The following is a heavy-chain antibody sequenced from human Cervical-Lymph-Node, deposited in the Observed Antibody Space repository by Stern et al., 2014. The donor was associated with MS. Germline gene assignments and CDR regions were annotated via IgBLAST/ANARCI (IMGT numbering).Heavy chain of an antibody. CDR3: ERSYLGIGNHYYAMDV. D-gene: IGHD3-16*01. J-gene: IGHJ6*01. V-gene: IGHV1-3*01. Sequence: QLVQSGAAVKKPGASVKLSCKASGHTFSSYDMHWVRQAPGQSLEWMGRINAGNGNTEYSQKLQGRVTITRDTSASTVYMELSSLRYEDAAVYYCERSYLGIGNHYYAMDVWSQGTTVTVSS. CDR2: INAGNGNT. CDR1: GHTFSSYD.